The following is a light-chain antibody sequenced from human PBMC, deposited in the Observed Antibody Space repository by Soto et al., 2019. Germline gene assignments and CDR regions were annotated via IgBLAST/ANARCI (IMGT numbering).Light chain of an antibody. Sequence: DIQMTQSPSSLSASVGDRVTITCRASQSIGSLLNWYQQKPGKAPNLLIYAASSLQSGVPSRFSGSGSGTDFILTISILQPEDFATYYCQQTYSTPRTFGQGTKVDI. V-gene: IGKV1-39*01. J-gene: IGKJ1*01. CDR2: AAS. CDR1: QSIGSL. CDR3: QQTYSTPRT.